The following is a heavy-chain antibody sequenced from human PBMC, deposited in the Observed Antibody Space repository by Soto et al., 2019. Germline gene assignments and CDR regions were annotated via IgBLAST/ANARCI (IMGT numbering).Heavy chain of an antibody. J-gene: IGHJ4*02. D-gene: IGHD4-17*01. CDR3: ARGRCSTFDY. CDR1: GDSVSSNNIA. V-gene: IGHV6-1*01. CDR2: TYYRSKWYN. Sequence: QTLSLTCAVSGDSVSSNNIAWNWLRQSPWRGLEWLGRTYYRSKWYNEYAVSVRSRITINLDTSKNQFSLQLNSVTPEDTAVYYSARGRCSTFDYWGQGAQVTVAS.